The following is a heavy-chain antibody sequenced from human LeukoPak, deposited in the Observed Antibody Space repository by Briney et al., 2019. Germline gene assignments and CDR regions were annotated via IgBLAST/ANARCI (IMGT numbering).Heavy chain of an antibody. D-gene: IGHD6-13*01. CDR2: IKQDGSGK. V-gene: IGHV3-7*03. CDR3: TTSTAAAGTD. Sequence: GGSLRLSCAASGFTFSNLWMSWVRQAPGKGLKWVANIKQDGSGKYYVDSVKGRFTISRDNAQNSLYLQMNSLRAEDTAIYYCTTSTAAAGTDWGQGTLVTVSS. J-gene: IGHJ4*02. CDR1: GFTFSNLW.